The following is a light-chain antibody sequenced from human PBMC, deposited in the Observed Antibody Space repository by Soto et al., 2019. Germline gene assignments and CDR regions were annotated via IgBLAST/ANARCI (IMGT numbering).Light chain of an antibody. CDR1: SSDVGGYNY. CDR2: EVS. J-gene: IGLJ1*01. Sequence: QSALTQPPSASGSPGQSVTISCTGTSSDVGGYNYVSWYQQHPGKAPKLMIYEVSKRPSGVPDRFSGSKSGNTASLTVSGIQAEDEADYYCSSYAGSIYYVFGTGTKLTVL. CDR3: SSYAGSIYYV. V-gene: IGLV2-8*01.